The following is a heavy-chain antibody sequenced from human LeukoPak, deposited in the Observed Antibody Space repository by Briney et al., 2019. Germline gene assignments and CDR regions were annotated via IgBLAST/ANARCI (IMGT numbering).Heavy chain of an antibody. D-gene: IGHD2-2*01. CDR3: ARGVGYCSSTSCYGSNWFDP. J-gene: IGHJ5*02. Sequence: ASVKVSCKASGYTFTSYGISWVRQAPGQGLEWMGWISAYNGNTNYAQKFQGRVTITRNTSISTAYMELSNLRSEDTAVYYCARGVGYCSSTSCYGSNWFDPWGQGTLVTVSS. V-gene: IGHV1-18*01. CDR2: ISAYNGNT. CDR1: GYTFTSYG.